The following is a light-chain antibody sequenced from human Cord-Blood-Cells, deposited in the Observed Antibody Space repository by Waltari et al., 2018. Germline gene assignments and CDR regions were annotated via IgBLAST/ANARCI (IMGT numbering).Light chain of an antibody. Sequence: QSALTQPASVSGSPGQSITISCTGTSSDVGSYNLVSWYQQPPGKAPNPMIYEGSKRPSGVSNRFSGSKSGNTASLTISGLQAEDEADYYCCSYAGSSIVVFGGGTKLTVL. J-gene: IGLJ2*01. V-gene: IGLV2-23*01. CDR1: SSDVGSYNL. CDR2: EGS. CDR3: CSYAGSSIVV.